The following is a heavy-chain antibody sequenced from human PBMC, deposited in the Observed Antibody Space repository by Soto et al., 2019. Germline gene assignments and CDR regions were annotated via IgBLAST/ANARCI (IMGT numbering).Heavy chain of an antibody. CDR1: GGSISTDDHY. J-gene: IGHJ4*02. D-gene: IGHD6-13*01. Sequence: QVKLQESGPGLVKPSQTLSLTCTVSGGSISTDDHYWSWIRQPPGKGLEWIGYIYYTGSTHYNPSIKSRLFTSLDTSKNQFSLQLTSVTAAYTAVYYCASLRSRWNIDYWGQGTLVTVSS. CDR3: ASLRSRWNIDY. CDR2: IYYTGST. V-gene: IGHV4-30-4*01.